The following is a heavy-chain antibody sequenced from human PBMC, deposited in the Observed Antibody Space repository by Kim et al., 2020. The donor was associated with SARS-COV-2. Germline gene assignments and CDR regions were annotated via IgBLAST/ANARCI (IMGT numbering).Heavy chain of an antibody. CDR2: TYYRSKWYN. J-gene: IGHJ4*02. Sequence: SQTLSLTCAISGDSVSSNNVAWNWIRQSPSRGLEWLWRTYYRSKWYNDNAVSVKSRITINPDTSKNQFSLQLNSVTPDDTAVYYCARDSVRHFDYWGQGNLVTVSS. D-gene: IGHD6-6*01. CDR1: GDSVSSNNVA. V-gene: IGHV6-1*01. CDR3: ARDSVRHFDY.